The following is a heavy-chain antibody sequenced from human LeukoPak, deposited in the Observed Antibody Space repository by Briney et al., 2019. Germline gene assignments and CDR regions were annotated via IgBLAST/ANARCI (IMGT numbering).Heavy chain of an antibody. CDR3: AKCAGTRSSTSCQLDY. CDR2: ISGSGGST. V-gene: IGHV3-23*01. CDR1: GFTFSSYA. J-gene: IGHJ4*02. Sequence: GGSLRLPCAASGFTFSSYAMSWVRQAPGKGLEWVSAISGSGGSTYYADSVKGRFTISRDNSKNTLYLQMNSLRAEDTAVYYCAKCAGTRSSTSCQLDYWGQGTLVTVSS. D-gene: IGHD2-2*01.